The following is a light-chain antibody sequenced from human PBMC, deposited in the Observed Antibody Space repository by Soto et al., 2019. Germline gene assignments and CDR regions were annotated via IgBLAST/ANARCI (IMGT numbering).Light chain of an antibody. CDR3: LVSDSGVRV. CDR1: AGAVTSVHY. CDR2: DTN. J-gene: IGLJ3*02. Sequence: QAVVTQEPSRTVSPGGTVTLTCGSSAGAVTSVHYSYWFQQKPGEAPRSLIYDTNNKYSCTPARFSGSLLGCKAALTLSGAQPEDEAEYYCLVSDSGVRVFGGGTKLTV. V-gene: IGLV7-46*01.